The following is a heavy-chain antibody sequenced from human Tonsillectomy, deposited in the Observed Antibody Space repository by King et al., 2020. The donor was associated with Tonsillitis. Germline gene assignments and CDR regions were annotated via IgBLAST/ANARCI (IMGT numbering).Heavy chain of an antibody. Sequence: VQLVESGGGLVKPGGALRLSCAAPGFTFSSYSMNWVRQAPGKGLEWVSSISNSSSYIYYADSVKGRFTISRDKARNSLYLQINSLRAEDTAVYYCARANYVATAMAYYYYYYCMDFWGQGTTVTVSS. V-gene: IGHV3-21*01. CDR3: ARANYVATAMAYYYYYYCMDF. CDR1: GFTFSSYS. J-gene: IGHJ6*02. CDR2: ISNSSSYI. D-gene: IGHD5-18*01.